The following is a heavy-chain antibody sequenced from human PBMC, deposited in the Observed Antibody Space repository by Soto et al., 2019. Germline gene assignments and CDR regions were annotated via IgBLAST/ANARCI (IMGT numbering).Heavy chain of an antibody. Sequence: EVLLLESGGGLVQPGGSLRLSCAASGFTFNTFAMAWVRQAPGKGLEWVSALSGSGSLSYYADSVKGRFTISRDNSKNTMYLQMNNLRVDXXAVXFCARDRGGALDSWGQGTLVTVSS. J-gene: IGHJ4*02. D-gene: IGHD2-15*01. CDR2: LSGSGSLS. V-gene: IGHV3-23*01. CDR3: ARDRGGALDS. CDR1: GFTFNTFA.